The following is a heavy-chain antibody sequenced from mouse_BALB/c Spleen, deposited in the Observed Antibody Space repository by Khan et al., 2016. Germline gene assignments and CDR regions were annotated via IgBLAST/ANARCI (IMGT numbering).Heavy chain of an antibody. CDR2: ISYSGTT. CDR3: ARWLDAMDY. V-gene: IGHV3-2*02. D-gene: IGHD2-2*01. Sequence: EVQLQESGPGLVKPSQSLSLTCTVTGYSITSDYAWNWIRQFPGNKLEWMGYISYSGTTTYTPSLKSRISITRDTSKNQSSLQLNSVTTEDAATYYCARWLDAMDYWGQGTSVTVSS. CDR1: GYSITSDYA. J-gene: IGHJ4*01.